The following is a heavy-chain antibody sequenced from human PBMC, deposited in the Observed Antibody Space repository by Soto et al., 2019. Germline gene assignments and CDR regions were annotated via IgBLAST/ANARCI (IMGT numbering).Heavy chain of an antibody. D-gene: IGHD3-3*01. CDR2: ISSSSSTI. V-gene: IGHV3-48*02. CDR1: GFTFSSYS. Sequence: LILSCAASGFTFSSYSMNWVRQAPGKGLEWVSYISSSSSTIYYADSVKGRFTISRDNAKNSLYLQMNSLRDEDTAVYYCARDLLPNYDFWSGYDYYGMDVWGQGTTVTVSS. CDR3: ARDLLPNYDFWSGYDYYGMDV. J-gene: IGHJ6*02.